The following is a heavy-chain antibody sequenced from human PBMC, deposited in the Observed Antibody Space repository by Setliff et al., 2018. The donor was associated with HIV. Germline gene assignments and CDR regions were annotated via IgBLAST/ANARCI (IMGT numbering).Heavy chain of an antibody. CDR3: ARVPVAGANWFDP. CDR2: VSQSGST. J-gene: IGHJ5*02. D-gene: IGHD2-21*01. V-gene: IGHV4-39*01. CDR1: GVSINRTDHY. Sequence: SETLSLTCSVSGVSINRTDHYWGWIRQSPGKRLEWIGSVSQSGSTYYNPSLKSRITISVDRSKNLFSLKLISVTAADQGVYYCARVPVAGANWFDPWGQGIPVTVSS.